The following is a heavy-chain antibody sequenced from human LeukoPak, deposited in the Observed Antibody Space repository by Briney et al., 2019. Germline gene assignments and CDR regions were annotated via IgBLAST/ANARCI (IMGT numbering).Heavy chain of an antibody. Sequence: PGGSLRLSCAASGFTFSNYAMSWGGQVPGEGLEWVSAISGRAGSPYYADSVKGRFTISRDNSKNTLYLQMNSLRAEDTAVYYCAKGGRWDYYDSSHWGQGTMVTVSP. J-gene: IGHJ3*01. CDR1: GFTFSNYA. CDR2: ISGRAGSP. CDR3: AKGGRWDYYDSSH. D-gene: IGHD3-22*01. V-gene: IGHV3-23*01.